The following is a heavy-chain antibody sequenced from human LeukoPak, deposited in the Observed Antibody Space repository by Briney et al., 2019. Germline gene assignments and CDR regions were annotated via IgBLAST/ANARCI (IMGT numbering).Heavy chain of an antibody. CDR1: GGSISSSSYY. V-gene: IGHV4-39*01. CDR2: IYYSGST. CDR3: ARQLGYCSSTSCYADKVDY. Sequence: PSETLSLTCTVSGGSISSSSYYWGWIRQPPGKGLEWIGSIYYSGSTYYNPSLKRRVTISVDTSKNQFSLKLSSVTAADTAVYYCARQLGYCSSTSCYADKVDYWGQGTLVTVSS. D-gene: IGHD2-2*01. J-gene: IGHJ4*02.